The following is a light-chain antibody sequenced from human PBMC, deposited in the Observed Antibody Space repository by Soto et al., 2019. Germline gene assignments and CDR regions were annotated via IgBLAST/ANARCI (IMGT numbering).Light chain of an antibody. CDR3: QHFGGSSWT. J-gene: IGKJ1*01. V-gene: IGKV3-20*01. CDR1: QSISSNY. CDR2: DAS. Sequence: EIVLTQSPGTLSLSPGERATLSCRASQSISSNYLVWYQQKPGQAPRVLIYDASSRATGIPDRFSGSGSGTEFTLTISRLEPEDFAVYYCQHFGGSSWTFGQGTKVEIK.